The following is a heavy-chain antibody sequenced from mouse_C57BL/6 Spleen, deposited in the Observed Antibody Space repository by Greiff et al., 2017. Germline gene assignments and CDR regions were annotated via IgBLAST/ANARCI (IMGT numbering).Heavy chain of an antibody. V-gene: IGHV7-3*01. Sequence: EVKVEESGGGLVQPGGSLSLSCAASGFTFTDYYMSWVRQPPGKALEWLGFIRNKANGYTTEYSASVKGRFTISRDNSQSILYLHMHALRAEDSAACYCARNTGIPYFDYWGQGTTLTVSS. CDR2: IRNKANGYTT. CDR3: ARNTGIPYFDY. J-gene: IGHJ2*01. CDR1: GFTFTDYY.